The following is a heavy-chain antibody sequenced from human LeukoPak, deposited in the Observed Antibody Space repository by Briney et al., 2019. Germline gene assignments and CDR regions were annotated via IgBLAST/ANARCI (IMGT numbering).Heavy chain of an antibody. CDR2: INSDGSTT. Sequence: GGSLRLSCAASGFTFSNYWMHWVRQAPGKGLVWVARINSDGSTTNYADSVKGRFTISRDNAKNTLYLQMNSLRAEDTAVYYCARLTPPFDYWGPGTLVTVSS. V-gene: IGHV3-74*01. J-gene: IGHJ4*02. CDR3: ARLTPPFDY. CDR1: GFTFSNYW.